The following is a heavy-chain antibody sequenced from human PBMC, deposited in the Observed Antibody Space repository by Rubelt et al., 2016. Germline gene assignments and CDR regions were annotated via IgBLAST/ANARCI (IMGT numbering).Heavy chain of an antibody. CDR3: ARGARRYSMDPRNAFDI. D-gene: IGHD4-11*01. J-gene: IGHJ3*02. Sequence: QVQLVQSGAEVKKPGASVKVSCKASGYTFNSYGISWVRQAPGQGLEWMGWISVYNGNTNYAQKLQGRVTMTTDTSTRTAYMELRSLRSDDTAVYYCARGARRYSMDPRNAFDIWGQGTMVTVSS. V-gene: IGHV1-18*01. CDR2: ISVYNGNT. CDR1: GYTFNSYG.